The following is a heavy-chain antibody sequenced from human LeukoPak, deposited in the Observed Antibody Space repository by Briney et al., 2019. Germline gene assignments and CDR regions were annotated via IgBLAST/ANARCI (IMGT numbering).Heavy chain of an antibody. V-gene: IGHV4-34*01. CDR2: INHSGST. CDR3: ARRYDFWSGNNWFDP. Sequence: SETLSLTCAVYGGSFSGYYWSWIRQPPGKGLEWIGEINHSGSTNYNPSLKSRVTISVDTSKNQFSLKLSSVTAADTAVYYCARRYDFWSGNNWFDPWGQGTLVTVPS. D-gene: IGHD3-3*01. CDR1: GGSFSGYY. J-gene: IGHJ5*02.